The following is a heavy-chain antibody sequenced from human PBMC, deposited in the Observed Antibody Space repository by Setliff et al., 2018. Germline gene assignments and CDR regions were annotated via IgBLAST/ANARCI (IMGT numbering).Heavy chain of an antibody. D-gene: IGHD6-13*01. J-gene: IGHJ4*02. Sequence: ASVKVSCKASGYTFTRYYMHWVRQAPGQGLEWMGIINPSGGTTSYAQKFQGRVTMTEDTSTDTAYMELSSLRSEDTAVYYCAIAYSSSWDFDYWGQGTLVTVSS. CDR2: INPSGGTT. CDR3: AIAYSSSWDFDY. V-gene: IGHV1-46*01. CDR1: GYTFTRYY.